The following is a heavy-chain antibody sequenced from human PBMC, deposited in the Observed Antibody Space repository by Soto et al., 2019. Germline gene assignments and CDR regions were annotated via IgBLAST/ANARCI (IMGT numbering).Heavy chain of an antibody. V-gene: IGHV1-69*13. CDR2: IIPIFGTA. J-gene: IGHJ6*01. CDR1: GGTFSSYA. D-gene: IGHD3-10*01. CDR3: ARDMSLLLWFGERGGSYYYGMDV. Sequence: GASVKVSCKASGGTFSSYAISWVRQAPGQGLEWMGGIIPIFGTANYAQKFQGRVTITADESTSTAYMGLSSLRSEDTAVYYRARDMSLLLWFGERGGSYYYGMDVWG.